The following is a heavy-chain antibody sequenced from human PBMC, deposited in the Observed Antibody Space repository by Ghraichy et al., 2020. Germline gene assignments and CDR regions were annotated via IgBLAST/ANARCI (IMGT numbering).Heavy chain of an antibody. V-gene: IGHV3-7*01. CDR2: IKQDGSEK. CDR1: GFTFSSYW. J-gene: IGHJ4*02. Sequence: LSLTCAASGFTFSSYWMSWVRQAPGKGLEWVANIKQDGSEKYYVDSVKGRFTISRDNAKNSLYLQMNSLRAEDTAVYYCARTFQGVVITGGFDYWGQGTLVTVSS. D-gene: IGHD3-3*01. CDR3: ARTFQGVVITGGFDY.